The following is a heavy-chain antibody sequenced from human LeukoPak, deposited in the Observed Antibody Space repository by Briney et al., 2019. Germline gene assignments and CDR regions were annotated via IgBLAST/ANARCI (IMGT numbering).Heavy chain of an antibody. CDR3: AKDIGLHPTRYFDL. Sequence: PGRSLRLSCAASGFTFDDYAMHWVRQAPGKGLEWVSGISWNSGSIGYADSVKGRFTISRDNAKNSLYLQMNSLRAEDTALYYCAKDIGLHPTRYFDLWGRGTLVTVSS. CDR1: GFTFDDYA. V-gene: IGHV3-9*01. CDR2: ISWNSGSI. D-gene: IGHD1-1*01. J-gene: IGHJ2*01.